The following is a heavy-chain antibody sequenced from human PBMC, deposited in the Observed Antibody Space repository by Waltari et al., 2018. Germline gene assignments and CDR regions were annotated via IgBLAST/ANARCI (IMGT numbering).Heavy chain of an antibody. D-gene: IGHD6-6*01. J-gene: IGHJ4*02. CDR1: GYNFTRND. CDR2: MNPNSGNT. V-gene: IGHV1-8*03. Sequence: QVQLGQSGAEVKQPGAAVKVSGKASGYNFTRNDIKWVRQATGQGLDWMGWMNPNSGNTGYAQKFQCRFTITRNTSISTAYIELSSLRSEDTAVYYCARGLGSSPCYWGQGTLVTVSS. CDR3: ARGLGSSPCY.